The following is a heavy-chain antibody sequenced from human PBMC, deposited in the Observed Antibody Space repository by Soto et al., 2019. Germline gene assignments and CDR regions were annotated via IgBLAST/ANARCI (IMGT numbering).Heavy chain of an antibody. D-gene: IGHD1-26*01. CDR3: TRDLGYGLSGTCERGWLAT. CDR1: GYTFSSHG. Sequence: QVQLVQSGAEVKKPGTSVKVSCTASGYTFSSHGISWVRQAPGQGLQWIGWVSGDNGNTNYAQSLQGRVTMTTDTSTDTGYMGLRGPTSDDRAGYYWTRDLGYGLSGTCERGWLATWGEGTLVMVSS. V-gene: IGHV1-18*01. CDR2: VSGDNGNT. J-gene: IGHJ4*02.